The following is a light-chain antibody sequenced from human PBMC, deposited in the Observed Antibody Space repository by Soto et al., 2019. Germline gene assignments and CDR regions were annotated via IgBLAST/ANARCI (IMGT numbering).Light chain of an antibody. CDR2: GAS. CDR1: QGVSSN. CDR3: QQYNNWPPTWT. V-gene: IGKV3-15*01. J-gene: IGKJ1*01. Sequence: ETVMTQSPATLSVSPGERATLSCRASQGVSSNLAWYQQKPGQAPRLLIYGASTRATGIPARFSGSGSGTEFTLTISSLQSEDFAVYYCQQYNNWPPTWTFGQGTKVDIK.